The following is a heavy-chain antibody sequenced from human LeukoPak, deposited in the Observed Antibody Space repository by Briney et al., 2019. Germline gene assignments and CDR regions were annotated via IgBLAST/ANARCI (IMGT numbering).Heavy chain of an antibody. CDR2: ISGGGST. Sequence: GGSLRLSCAASGFSVSSNYMNWVRQAPGKGLEWVSLISGGGSTDYADSTRGRFTISRDNYNNTVFLQMNYLGADDPAVYFCARATSKTAGFDFWGQGTLVTVSS. V-gene: IGHV3-66*01. CDR1: GFSVSSNY. J-gene: IGHJ4*02. D-gene: IGHD2-2*01. CDR3: ARATSKTAGFDF.